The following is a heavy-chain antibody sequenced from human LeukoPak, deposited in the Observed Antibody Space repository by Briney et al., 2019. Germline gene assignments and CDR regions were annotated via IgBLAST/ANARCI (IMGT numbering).Heavy chain of an antibody. V-gene: IGHV3-48*02. CDR1: GFTFSTYG. J-gene: IGHJ4*02. CDR2: ISHSSDAI. CDR3: ARASPSGYDY. D-gene: IGHD3-22*01. Sequence: GGSLRLSCAASGFTFSTYGMNWVRQAPGKGLEWVSYISHSSDAIYYRDSVKGRFTISRDNAKNSLYLQMNSLRDEDTALYYCARASPSGYDYWGQGTLVTVSS.